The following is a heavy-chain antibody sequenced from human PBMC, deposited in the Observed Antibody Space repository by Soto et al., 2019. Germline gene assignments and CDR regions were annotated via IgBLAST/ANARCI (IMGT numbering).Heavy chain of an antibody. D-gene: IGHD3-22*01. CDR2: IYPGDSDT. Sequence: GESLKISCKGSGFSFTTYWIAWVRQMPGKGLESMGIIYPGDSDTRYSPSFQGQVTISADKSISTAYLQWSSLKASDTAMYYCASTSYYYDSSGYYFPYYYYGMDVWGQGTTVTVSS. J-gene: IGHJ6*02. CDR3: ASTSYYYDSSGYYFPYYYYGMDV. V-gene: IGHV5-51*01. CDR1: GFSFTTYW.